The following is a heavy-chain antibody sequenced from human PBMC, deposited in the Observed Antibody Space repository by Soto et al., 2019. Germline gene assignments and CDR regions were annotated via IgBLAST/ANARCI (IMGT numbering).Heavy chain of an antibody. CDR3: AKVSSLVVVPAAKSNWFDP. D-gene: IGHD2-2*01. Sequence: EVQLLESGGGLVQPGGSLRLSCAASGFTFSSYAMSWVRQAPGKGLEWVSAISGSGGSTYYADSVKGRFTISRDNSKNTRYLQMNSLRAEDTAVYYCAKVSSLVVVPAAKSNWFDPWGQGTLVTVSS. CDR2: ISGSGGST. V-gene: IGHV3-23*01. CDR1: GFTFSSYA. J-gene: IGHJ5*02.